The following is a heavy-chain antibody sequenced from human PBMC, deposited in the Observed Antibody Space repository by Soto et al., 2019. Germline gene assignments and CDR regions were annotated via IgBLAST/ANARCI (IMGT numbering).Heavy chain of an antibody. J-gene: IGHJ6*02. CDR3: AKSPLGIYDFWSGYYTGSYYGMDV. Sequence: GGSLRLSCAASGFTFSSYAMSWVRQAPGKGLEWVSAISGSGGSTYYADSVKGRFTIPRDNSKNTLYLQMNSLRAEDTAVYYCAKSPLGIYDFWSGYYTGSYYGMDVWGQGTTVTVSS. D-gene: IGHD3-3*01. V-gene: IGHV3-23*01. CDR2: ISGSGGST. CDR1: GFTFSSYA.